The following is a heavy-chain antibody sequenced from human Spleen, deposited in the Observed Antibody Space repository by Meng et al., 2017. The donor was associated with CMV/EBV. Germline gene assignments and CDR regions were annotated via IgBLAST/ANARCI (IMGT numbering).Heavy chain of an antibody. CDR2: ISGSGGST. D-gene: IGHD6-6*01. V-gene: IGHV3-23*01. Sequence: ETLSLTCAASGFTFSSYAMSWVRQAPGKGLEWVSAISGSGGSTYYADSVKGRFTISRDNSKNTLYLQMDSLRAEDTAVYYCASGRPGEFDYWAQGALVTVSS. CDR1: GFTFSSYA. CDR3: ASGRPGEFDY. J-gene: IGHJ4*02.